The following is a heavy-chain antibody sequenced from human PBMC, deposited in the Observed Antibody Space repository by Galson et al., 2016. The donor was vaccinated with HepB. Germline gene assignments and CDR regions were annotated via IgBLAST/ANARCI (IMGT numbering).Heavy chain of an antibody. Sequence: SLRLSCAASGFTVSSKYMSWVRQAPGRGLEWVSVIHTGGSTYYADSVKVRFTISRDNSKNTLYLQMTSLRAEDTAVYYCALGTGIGWYGADWGQGTLVTVSS. J-gene: IGHJ4*02. CDR3: ALGTGIGWYGAD. D-gene: IGHD6-19*01. V-gene: IGHV3-53*01. CDR2: IHTGGST. CDR1: GFTVSSKY.